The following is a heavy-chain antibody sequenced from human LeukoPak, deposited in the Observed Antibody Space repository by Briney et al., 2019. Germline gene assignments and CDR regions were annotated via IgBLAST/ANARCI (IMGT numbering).Heavy chain of an antibody. J-gene: IGHJ4*02. V-gene: IGHV3-7*03. CDR2: IKKDGSEK. Sequence: GGSLRLSCAASGFTFSSHWMSWVRQAPGKGLEWVANIKKDGSEKYYVDAVKGRFTISRDNSKNTLHLQMNSLRGDDTAVYYCAKKYTGSPVNYWGQGTLVTVSS. CDR1: GFTFSSHW. D-gene: IGHD1-26*01. CDR3: AKKYTGSPVNY.